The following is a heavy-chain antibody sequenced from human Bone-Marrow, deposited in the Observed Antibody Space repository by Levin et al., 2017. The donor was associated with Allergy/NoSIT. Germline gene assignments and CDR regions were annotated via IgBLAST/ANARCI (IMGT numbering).Heavy chain of an antibody. Sequence: PGGSLRLSCEASGFTLNNFGMNWVRQAPGQGLEWVSGITKSGNPHYADSARGRFTISRDNSKNTLYLQMNSLRVEDTAVYYCAKGAGGEYERVWGQGTLVIVSS. V-gene: IGHV3-23*01. D-gene: IGHD2/OR15-2a*01. CDR3: AKGAGGEYERV. J-gene: IGHJ4*02. CDR2: ITKSGNP. CDR1: GFTLNNFG.